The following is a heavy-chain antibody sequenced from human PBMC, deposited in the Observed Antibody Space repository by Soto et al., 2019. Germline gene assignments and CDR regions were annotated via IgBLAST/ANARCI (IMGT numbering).Heavy chain of an antibody. Sequence: ASVKVSCKASGYTFTGYYMHWVRQAPGQGLEWMGWINPNSGGTNYAQKFQGRVTMTRDTSISTAYMELSRLRSDDTAVYYCAQVDPSDYYDSSAGGYWGQGTLVTVSS. CDR2: INPNSGGT. J-gene: IGHJ4*02. D-gene: IGHD3-22*01. CDR1: GYTFTGYY. CDR3: AQVDPSDYYDSSAGGY. V-gene: IGHV1-2*02.